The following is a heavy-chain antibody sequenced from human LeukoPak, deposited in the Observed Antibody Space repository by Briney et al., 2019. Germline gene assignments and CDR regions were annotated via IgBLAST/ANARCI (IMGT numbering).Heavy chain of an antibody. Sequence: ASVKVSCKASGYTFTSYGISWVRQAPGQGLEWMGWISAYNGNTNCAQKLQGRVTMTTDTSTSTAYVELRSLRSDDTAVYYCARVPDSSGLLGWFDPWGQGTLVTVSS. CDR1: GYTFTSYG. D-gene: IGHD3-22*01. V-gene: IGHV1-18*01. CDR2: ISAYNGNT. CDR3: ARVPDSSGLLGWFDP. J-gene: IGHJ5*02.